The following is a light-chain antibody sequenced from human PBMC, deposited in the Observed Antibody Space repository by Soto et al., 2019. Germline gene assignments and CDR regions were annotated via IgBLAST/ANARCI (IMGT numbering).Light chain of an antibody. CDR3: FSYTTSSAPYV. CDR2: EDY. Sequence: QSALTQPASVSGSPGQSITISCTGSSSDVGSYNLVSWYQQHPGKAPKLIIYEDYKRPSGVSNRFSGSKSGNTASLTIAGLQAEDEAAYYCFSYTTSSAPYVFGTGTKVTVL. J-gene: IGLJ1*01. CDR1: SSDVGSYNL. V-gene: IGLV2-14*02.